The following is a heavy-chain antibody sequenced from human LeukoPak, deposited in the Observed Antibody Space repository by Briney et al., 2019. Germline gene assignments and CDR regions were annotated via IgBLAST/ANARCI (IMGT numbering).Heavy chain of an antibody. D-gene: IGHD2-21*02. CDR3: ARAEGDSSYWFDP. V-gene: IGHV1-69*13. J-gene: IGHJ5*02. CDR1: GGTFSSYA. Sequence: ASVKVSCKASGGTFSSYAISWVRQAPGQGLEWMGGIIPIFGTANYAQKFQGRVTIAADESTTTAYMELSSLRSGDTAVYYCARAEGDSSYWFDPWGQGTLVTVSS. CDR2: IIPIFGTA.